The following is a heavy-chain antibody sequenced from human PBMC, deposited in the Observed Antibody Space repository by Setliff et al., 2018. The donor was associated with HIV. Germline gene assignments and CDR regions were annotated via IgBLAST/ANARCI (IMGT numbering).Heavy chain of an antibody. D-gene: IGHD3-10*01. CDR2: IYPNGSP. CDR1: GGSISNYY. CDR3: TGDYNSGSYRFDY. Sequence: SETLSLTCSVSGGSISNYYWSWIRQPPGKGLEWIGYIYPNGSPDYPSGNIVYNPSFRSRVTLSLDTSKNQFSLKLTSVTAADAAVYYCTGDYNSGSYRFDYWGQGTPVTVSS. V-gene: IGHV4-4*08. J-gene: IGHJ4*02.